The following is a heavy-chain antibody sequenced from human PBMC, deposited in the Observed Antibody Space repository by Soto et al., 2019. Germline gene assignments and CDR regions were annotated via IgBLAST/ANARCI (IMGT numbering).Heavy chain of an antibody. CDR2: ISAYNGNT. V-gene: IGHV1-18*01. CDR1: GYTFTSYG. D-gene: IGHD3-3*01. J-gene: IGHJ6*03. CDR3: ARFLLKWLSRYYYMDV. Sequence: QVQLVQSGAEVKKPGASVKVSCKASGYTFTSYGVSWVRQAPGQGLEWMGWISAYNGNTNYAQKLQGRVTMTTDTSTSTAYMELRSLRSDDTAVHYCARFLLKWLSRYYYMDVWGKGTTVTVSS.